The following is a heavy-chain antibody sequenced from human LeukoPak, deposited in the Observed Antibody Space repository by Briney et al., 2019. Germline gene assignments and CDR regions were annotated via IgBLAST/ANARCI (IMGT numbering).Heavy chain of an antibody. CDR2: ISGSGGST. V-gene: IGHV3-23*01. D-gene: IGHD4/OR15-4a*01. CDR1: GFTFSSYA. Sequence: GGSLRLSCAASGFTFSSYAMSWVRQAPGKGLEWVSAISGSGGSTYYADSVKGRFTISRDNSKNTLYLQMNSLRAEDTAVYYCAKDLTPGLRYYYYYGMDVWGQGTTVTVSS. J-gene: IGHJ6*02. CDR3: AKDLTPGLRYYYYYGMDV.